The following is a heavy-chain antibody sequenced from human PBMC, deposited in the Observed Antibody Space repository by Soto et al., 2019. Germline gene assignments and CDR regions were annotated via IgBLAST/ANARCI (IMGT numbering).Heavy chain of an antibody. CDR2: INHSGST. CDR1: GGSFSGYY. CDR3: AGTGIAAAGLTDDAFDI. V-gene: IGHV4-34*01. D-gene: IGHD6-13*01. Sequence: SETLSLTCAVYGGSFSGYYWSWIRQPPGKGLEWIGEINHSGSTNYNPSLKSRVTISVDTSKNQFSLKLSSVTAADTAVYYCAGTGIAAAGLTDDAFDIWGQGTMVTVSS. J-gene: IGHJ3*02.